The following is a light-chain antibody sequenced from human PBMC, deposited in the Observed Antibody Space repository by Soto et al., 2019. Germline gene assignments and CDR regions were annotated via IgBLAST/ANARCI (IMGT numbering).Light chain of an antibody. J-gene: IGLJ1*01. Sequence: QSALTQPASVSGSPGQSITISCTGTSSDVGGYNYVSWYQQHPGKAPKLMIYDVSNRPSGVSNRFSGSKSVNTASLTISGLQAEDDADYYCSSYTSSSTLGGVFGTGTKLTVL. V-gene: IGLV2-14*01. CDR2: DVS. CDR1: SSDVGGYNY. CDR3: SSYTSSSTLGGV.